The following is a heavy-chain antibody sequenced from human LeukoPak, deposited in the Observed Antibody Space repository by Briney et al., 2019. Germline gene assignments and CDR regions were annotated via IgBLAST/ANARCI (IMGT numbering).Heavy chain of an antibody. Sequence: SETLSLTCTVSGGSISSGDYYWSWIRQPPGKGLEWIGYIYYSGSTYYNPSLKSRVTISVDTSKDQFSLKLSSVTAADTAVYYCARVRWSGYYIDTVYYFDYWGQGTLVTVSS. J-gene: IGHJ4*02. V-gene: IGHV4-30-4*08. CDR2: IYYSGST. D-gene: IGHD3-3*01. CDR3: ARVRWSGYYIDTVYYFDY. CDR1: GGSISSGDYY.